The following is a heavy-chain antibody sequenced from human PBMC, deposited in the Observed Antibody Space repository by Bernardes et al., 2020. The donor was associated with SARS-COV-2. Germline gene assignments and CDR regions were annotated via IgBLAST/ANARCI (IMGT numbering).Heavy chain of an antibody. V-gene: IGHV4-59*08. Sequence: SETLSLTCTVSGGSISSYYWSWIRQPAGKGLEWIGYIYYSGSTNYNPSLKSRVTISVDTSKNQFSLKLSSVTAADTAVYYCARLFCGGDCPFDYWGQGTLVTVSS. CDR2: IYYSGST. CDR1: GGSISSYY. D-gene: IGHD2-21*02. CDR3: ARLFCGGDCPFDY. J-gene: IGHJ4*02.